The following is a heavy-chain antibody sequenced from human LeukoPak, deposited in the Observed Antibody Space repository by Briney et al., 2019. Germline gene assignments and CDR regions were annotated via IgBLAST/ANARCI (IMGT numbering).Heavy chain of an antibody. Sequence: GASVKVSCKASGYTFTSYGISWVRQAPGQGLEWMGWISAYNGNTNYAQKLQGRVTMTTDTSTSTAYMELRSLRPDDTAVYYCARDRGGAAAARYFQHWGQGTLVTVSS. CDR3: ARDRGGAAAARYFQH. D-gene: IGHD6-13*01. J-gene: IGHJ1*01. CDR2: ISAYNGNT. CDR1: GYTFTSYG. V-gene: IGHV1-18*01.